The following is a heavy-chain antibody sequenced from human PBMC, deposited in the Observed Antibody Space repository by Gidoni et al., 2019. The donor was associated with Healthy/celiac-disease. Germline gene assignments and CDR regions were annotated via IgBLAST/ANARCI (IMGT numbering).Heavy chain of an antibody. CDR1: GFTFSSYG. Sequence: QVQLVESGGGVVQPGRSLRLSCAASGFTFSSYGMHWVRQAPGKGVEWLAVIWYDGSNKYYADSGKGRFTISRDNSKNTLYLQMNSLRAEDTAVYYCARTNLPSSAAGGTTVLYYYGMDVWGQGTTVTVSS. D-gene: IGHD6-13*01. CDR3: ARTNLPSSAAGGTTVLYYYGMDV. J-gene: IGHJ6*02. V-gene: IGHV3-33*01. CDR2: IWYDGSNK.